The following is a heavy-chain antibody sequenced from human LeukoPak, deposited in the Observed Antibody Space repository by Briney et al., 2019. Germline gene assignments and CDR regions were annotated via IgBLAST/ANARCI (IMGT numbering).Heavy chain of an antibody. J-gene: IGHJ5*02. CDR1: GGTFSSYA. Sequence: GASVKVSCKASGGTFSSYAISWVRQAPGQGLEWMGWINPNSGGTNYAQKFQGRVAMTRDTSISTAYMELSRLRSDDTAVYYCARDPHMTTVTTFPWGQGTLVTVSS. CDR3: ARDPHMTTVTTFP. D-gene: IGHD4-17*01. V-gene: IGHV1-2*02. CDR2: INPNSGGT.